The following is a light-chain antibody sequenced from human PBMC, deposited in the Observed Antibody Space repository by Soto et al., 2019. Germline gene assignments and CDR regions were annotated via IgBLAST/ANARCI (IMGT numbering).Light chain of an antibody. CDR3: GTWDSSLSAGRV. CDR1: SSNIGNNY. CDR2: DNN. Sequence: QSVLKRPPSGSAAPGQKVTISCSGSSSNIGNNYVSWYQQLPGTAPKLLIYDNNKRPSGIPDRFSGSKSGTSATLGITGLQTGDEADYYCGTWDSSLSAGRVFGTGTKVTVL. V-gene: IGLV1-51*01. J-gene: IGLJ1*01.